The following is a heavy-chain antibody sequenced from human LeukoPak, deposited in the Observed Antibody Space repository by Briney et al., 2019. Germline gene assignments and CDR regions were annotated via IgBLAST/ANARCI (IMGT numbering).Heavy chain of an antibody. CDR1: GYIFTSSA. D-gene: IGHD2/OR15-2a*01. CDR3: ARDQGPRENIPRY. CDR2: INAGSGNT. Sequence: ASVKVSCKASGYIFTSSAMHWVRQAPGQRLEWMGWINAGSGNTKYSQKFQGRVTIVRDTSASTVYMELSSLRSEDTAVYYCARDQGPRENIPRYWGQGTLVTVSS. V-gene: IGHV1-3*01. J-gene: IGHJ4*02.